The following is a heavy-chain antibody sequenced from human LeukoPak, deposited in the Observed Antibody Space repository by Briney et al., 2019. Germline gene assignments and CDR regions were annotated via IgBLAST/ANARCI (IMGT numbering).Heavy chain of an antibody. Sequence: ASVKVSCKASGYTFTSYGISWVRQAPGQGLEWMGWISAYNGNTNYAQKLQGRVTMTTDTSTSTAYMELRSLRSDDTAVYYCARAEGYCSSTSCYGYYYYMDVWGKGTTVTISS. CDR1: GYTFTSYG. CDR3: ARAEGYCSSTSCYGYYYYMDV. J-gene: IGHJ6*03. D-gene: IGHD2-2*01. V-gene: IGHV1-18*01. CDR2: ISAYNGNT.